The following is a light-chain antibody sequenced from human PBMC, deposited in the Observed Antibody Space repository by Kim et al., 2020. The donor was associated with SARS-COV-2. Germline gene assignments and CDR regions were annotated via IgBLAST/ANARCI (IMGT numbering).Light chain of an antibody. Sequence: APGKTASITCGGNNMGSNSVHWYQQKSGQAPVMVKYYDSDRPSGIPERFSGSNSGNTATLTISRVEAGDEADYYCQVWDSRTDHVVFGGGTQLTVL. CDR1: NMGSNS. CDR2: YDS. V-gene: IGLV3-21*04. J-gene: IGLJ2*01. CDR3: QVWDSRTDHVV.